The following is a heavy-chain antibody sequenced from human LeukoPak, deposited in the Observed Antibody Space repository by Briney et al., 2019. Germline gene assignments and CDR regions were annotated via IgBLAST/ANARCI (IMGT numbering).Heavy chain of an antibody. CDR2: IYTSGST. CDR1: GGSISSGSYY. Sequence: PSQTLSLTCTVSGGSISSGSYYWSWIRQPAGKGLEWIGRIYTSGSTNYNPSLKSRVTISVDTSKNQFSLKLSSVTAAATAVYYCARGIAAAGGYYYYMDVWGKGTTVTISS. CDR3: ARGIAAAGGYYYYMDV. D-gene: IGHD6-13*01. J-gene: IGHJ6*03. V-gene: IGHV4-61*02.